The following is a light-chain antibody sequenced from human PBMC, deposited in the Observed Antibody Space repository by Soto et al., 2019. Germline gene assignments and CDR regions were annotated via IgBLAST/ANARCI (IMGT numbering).Light chain of an antibody. V-gene: IGKV3-15*01. CDR2: GTS. Sequence: EIVRTQSPATLSVSPGEVATLACRASQTVNHNLAWYQQKPGQAPRLLIYGTSTRATGIPARFSGSGSGTEFTLTISSLQSEDFAVYYCQQYNNWPLTFGGGTKVEIK. CDR1: QTVNHN. J-gene: IGKJ4*01. CDR3: QQYNNWPLT.